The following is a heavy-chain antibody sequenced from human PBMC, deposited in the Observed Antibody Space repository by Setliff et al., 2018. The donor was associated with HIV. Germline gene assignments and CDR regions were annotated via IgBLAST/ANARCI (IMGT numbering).Heavy chain of an antibody. CDR2: IYTSGNT. J-gene: IGHJ4*02. Sequence: PSETLSLTCTVSGGSISSGSYYWSWIRQPAGKGLEWIGRIYTSGNTNYNPSLKSRVTISVDTSKNQFSLKLRSVTAADTAVYYCARDPYCPNTCYEDFTFDSWGQGTLVTVSS. CDR3: ARDPYCPNTCYEDFTFDS. CDR1: GGSISSGSYY. D-gene: IGHD2-8*01. V-gene: IGHV4-61*02.